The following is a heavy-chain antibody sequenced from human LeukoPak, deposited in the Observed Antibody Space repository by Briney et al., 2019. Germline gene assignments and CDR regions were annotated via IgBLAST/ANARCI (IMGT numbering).Heavy chain of an antibody. D-gene: IGHD2-15*01. Sequence: GGSLRLSCAASGFTFNNYDIHWVRQATGRGLEWVSGIGTSGDTYYLGSVKGRFTISRENAKNSLYLHMNSLRAGDTAVYYCARSLKGLVDYSYWYFDLWGRGTLVTVSS. CDR3: ARSLKGLVDYSYWYFDL. CDR1: GFTFNNYD. J-gene: IGHJ2*01. V-gene: IGHV3-13*01. CDR2: IGTSGDT.